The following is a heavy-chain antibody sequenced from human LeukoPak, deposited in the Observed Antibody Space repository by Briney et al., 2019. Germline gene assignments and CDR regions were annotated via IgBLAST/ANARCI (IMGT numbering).Heavy chain of an antibody. CDR3: ARDRQWYGSGRPYYYMDV. Sequence: SETLSLTCTVSGGSISSSSYYWGWIRQPPGEGLEWIGSIYYSGSTYYNPSLKSRVTISVDTSKNQFSLKLSSVTAADTAVYYCARDRQWYGSGRPYYYMDVWGKGTTVTISS. D-gene: IGHD3-10*01. CDR2: IYYSGST. J-gene: IGHJ6*03. V-gene: IGHV4-39*07. CDR1: GGSISSSSYY.